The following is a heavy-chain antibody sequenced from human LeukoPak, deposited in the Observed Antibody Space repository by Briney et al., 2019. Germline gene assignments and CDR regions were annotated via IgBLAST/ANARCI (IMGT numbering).Heavy chain of an antibody. Sequence: PGGSLRLSCAASGFTVSSNYMSWVRQAPGKGLEWVLVIYSGGSTYYADSVKGRFTISRDNSKNTLYLQMNSLRAEDTAVYYCARPDGYKDYYYYYGMDVWGQGTTVTVSS. J-gene: IGHJ6*02. CDR1: GFTVSSNY. D-gene: IGHD5-24*01. CDR2: IYSGGST. CDR3: ARPDGYKDYYYYYGMDV. V-gene: IGHV3-66*04.